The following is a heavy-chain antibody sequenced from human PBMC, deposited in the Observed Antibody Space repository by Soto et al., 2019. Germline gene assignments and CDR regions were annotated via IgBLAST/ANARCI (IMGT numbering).Heavy chain of an antibody. V-gene: IGHV1-18*01. CDR2: ISAYNGNT. CDR3: ARDRLLWDYYDSSGYYPTFDC. J-gene: IGHJ4*02. Sequence: ASVKVSCKASGYTFTSYGISWVRQAPGQGLEWMGWISAYNGNTNYAQKLQGRVTMTTDTSTSTAYMELRSLRSDDTAVYYCARDRLLWDYYDSSGYYPTFDCSGKETLVTISS. CDR1: GYTFTSYG. D-gene: IGHD3-22*01.